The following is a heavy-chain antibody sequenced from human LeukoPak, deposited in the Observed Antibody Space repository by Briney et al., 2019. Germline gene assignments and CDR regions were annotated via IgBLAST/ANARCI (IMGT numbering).Heavy chain of an antibody. D-gene: IGHD1-1*01. CDR1: GFTFSSYG. CDR3: ARGGYAYGMDV. J-gene: IGHJ6*02. V-gene: IGHV3-30*03. Sequence: PGRSLRLSCAASGFTFSSYGMHWVRQAPGKGLEWVAVISYDGSNKYYADSVKGRFTISRDNAKNSLYLQMNSLRAEDTAVYYCARGGYAYGMDVWGQGTTVTVSS. CDR2: ISYDGSNK.